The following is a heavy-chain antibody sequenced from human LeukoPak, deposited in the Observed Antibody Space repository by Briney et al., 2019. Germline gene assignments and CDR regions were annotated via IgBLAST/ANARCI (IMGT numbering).Heavy chain of an antibody. D-gene: IGHD5-18*01. CDR2: INWDGGTT. V-gene: IGHV3-43*01. Sequence: GGSLRLTCAASGFVFEESTMHWVRQAPGKGLEWASLINWDGGTTHYAGSVKGRFTISRDNSKNSLYLQLNSLTSDDTALYYCATGDEDSPMNFYHWGQGTLVTVSS. CDR1: GFVFEEST. J-gene: IGHJ4*02. CDR3: ATGDEDSPMNFYH.